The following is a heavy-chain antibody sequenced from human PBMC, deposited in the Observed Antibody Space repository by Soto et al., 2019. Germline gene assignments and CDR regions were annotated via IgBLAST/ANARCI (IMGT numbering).Heavy chain of an antibody. Sequence: GGSLRLSCAASGFTFSSYGMHWVRQAPGKGLEWVAVIWYDGSNKYYADSVKGRFTISRDNSKNTLYLQMNSLRAEDTAVYYCAREIVVVPAAITPDAFDIWGQGTMVTVSS. CDR3: AREIVVVPAAITPDAFDI. V-gene: IGHV3-33*01. D-gene: IGHD2-2*01. CDR2: IWYDGSNK. J-gene: IGHJ3*02. CDR1: GFTFSSYG.